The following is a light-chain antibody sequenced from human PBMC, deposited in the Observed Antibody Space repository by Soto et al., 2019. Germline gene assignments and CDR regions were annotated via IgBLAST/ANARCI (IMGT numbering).Light chain of an antibody. CDR1: SSDVGAYNY. CDR2: DVS. J-gene: IGLJ1*01. CDR3: CSYTSSSTYV. V-gene: IGLV2-14*01. Sequence: QSALTQPASVSGSPGQSITISCTGTSSDVGAYNYVSWFQQYPGKAPKLMIYDVSNRPSGVSNRFSGSKSGNTASLTISGLQAEDEADYYCCSYTSSSTYVFGTGTQLT.